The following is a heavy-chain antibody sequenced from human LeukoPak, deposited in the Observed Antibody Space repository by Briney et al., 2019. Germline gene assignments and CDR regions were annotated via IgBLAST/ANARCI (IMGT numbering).Heavy chain of an antibody. CDR1: GFTFSSYT. V-gene: IGHV3-33*08. Sequence: PGGSLRLSCAASGFTFSSYTMHWVRQSPVKGLEWVAVISYDATYTYYSDSVKGRFTISRDNSQKTLYLQMNSLRAEDTAVYYCAREFPPSSYDFWSGYFGYYFDYWGQGTLVTVSS. J-gene: IGHJ4*02. D-gene: IGHD3-3*01. CDR2: ISYDATYT. CDR3: AREFPPSSYDFWSGYFGYYFDY.